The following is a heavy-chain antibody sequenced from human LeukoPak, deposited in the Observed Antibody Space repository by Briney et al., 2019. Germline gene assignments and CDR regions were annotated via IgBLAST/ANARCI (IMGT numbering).Heavy chain of an antibody. CDR3: ARARYCSSTSCYGGPYFDY. D-gene: IGHD2-2*01. CDR1: GGSFSGYY. CDR2: INHSGST. Sequence: SETLSLTCAVYGGSFSGYYWSWIREPPGKGLEWSGEINHSGSTNYNPSLKSRVTISVDTSKNQFSLKLSSVTAADPAVYYCARARYCSSTSCYGGPYFDYWGQGTLVTVSS. V-gene: IGHV4-34*01. J-gene: IGHJ4*02.